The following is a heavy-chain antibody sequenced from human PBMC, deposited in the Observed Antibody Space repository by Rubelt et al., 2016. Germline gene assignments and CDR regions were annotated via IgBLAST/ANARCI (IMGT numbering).Heavy chain of an antibody. V-gene: IGHV2-70*01. Sequence: QVTLRESGPALVKPTQTLTLICTFSGFSLSTSGMCVSWIRQPPGQALEWRALIDWVDDKYYRTSLKTRLTISKDTSKNRVVLKMNNMEPGDTATYYCERRQLGMATSSDAFDIWGQGTMVTVSS. CDR1: GFSLSTSGMC. CDR3: ERRQLGMATSSDAFDI. CDR2: IDWVDDK. D-gene: IGHD5-24*01. J-gene: IGHJ3*02.